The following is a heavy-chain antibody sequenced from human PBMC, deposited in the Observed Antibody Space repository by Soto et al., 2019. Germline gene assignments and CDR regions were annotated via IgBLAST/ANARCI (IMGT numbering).Heavy chain of an antibody. Sequence: SDXLSLTCAVYGGSFNDYFWSWIRHTPGKGLEWIGEINLGGITKLKPSLRSRVTISLDRSKNQFSLKLSSVTAADTAVYYCARDRYDILTGYYYGMDVWGQGTTVTVSS. CDR3: ARDRYDILTGYYYGMDV. CDR1: GGSFNDYF. V-gene: IGHV4-34*01. CDR2: INLGGIT. D-gene: IGHD3-9*01. J-gene: IGHJ6*02.